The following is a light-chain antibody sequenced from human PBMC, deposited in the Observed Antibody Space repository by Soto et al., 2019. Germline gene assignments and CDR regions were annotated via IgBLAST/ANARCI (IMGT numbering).Light chain of an antibody. CDR2: GAS. CDR3: QQSYSTPPLT. J-gene: IGKJ4*01. CDR1: QGSKSY. V-gene: IGKV1-39*01. Sequence: DIETTQSPSSLSVSVGDTVTITCRASQGSKSYLNWYQQKPGKAPKLLIYGASSLQSGVPSRFSGSGSGTDFTLTISSLQPDDYATYYCQQSYSTPPLTFGGGTKVEIK.